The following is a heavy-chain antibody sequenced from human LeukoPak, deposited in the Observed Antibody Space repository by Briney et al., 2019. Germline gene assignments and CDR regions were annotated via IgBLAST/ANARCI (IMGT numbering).Heavy chain of an antibody. V-gene: IGHV4-59*01. D-gene: IGHD5-12*01. Sequence: SETLSLTCTVSGGSISSYYWSWIRQPPGKGLEWIGYIYYSGSTNYNPSLKSRVTISVDTSKNQFSLKLSSVTAADTAVYYCARGEPEVATIDYWGQGTLVTVSS. CDR1: GGSISSYY. CDR2: IYYSGST. CDR3: ARGEPEVATIDY. J-gene: IGHJ4*02.